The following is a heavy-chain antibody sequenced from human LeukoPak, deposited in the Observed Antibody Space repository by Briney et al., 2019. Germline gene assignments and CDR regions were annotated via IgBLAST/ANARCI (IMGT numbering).Heavy chain of an antibody. CDR1: GFTFSSYA. CDR3: VNSFIARGYGSNC. V-gene: IGHV3-7*01. J-gene: IGHJ4*02. Sequence: PGGSLRLSCAASGFTFSSYAMSWVRQAPGKGLEWVANMNHDGNEKYYMDSVKGRFTISRDNAKNSLYLQMNSLRVEDTAVYYCVNSFIARGYGSNCWGQGTLVTVSS. D-gene: IGHD5-12*01. CDR2: MNHDGNEK.